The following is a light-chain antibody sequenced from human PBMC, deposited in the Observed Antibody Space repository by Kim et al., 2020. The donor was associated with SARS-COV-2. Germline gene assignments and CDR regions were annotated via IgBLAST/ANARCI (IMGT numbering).Light chain of an antibody. J-gene: IGKJ1*01. V-gene: IGKV3-20*01. Sequence: EIVLTQSPGTLSLSPGERATLSCRASQSVSSSHLNWFHQKPGQAPRLIIYGASSRAAGIPDRFSGSGSGTDFTLTIARLEPEDFAVYFCQLYGGAFGQGTKVDIK. CDR1: QSVSSSH. CDR3: QLYGGA. CDR2: GAS.